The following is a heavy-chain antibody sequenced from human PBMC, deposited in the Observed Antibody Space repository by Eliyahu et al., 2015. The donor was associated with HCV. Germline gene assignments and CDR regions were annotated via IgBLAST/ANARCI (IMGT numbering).Heavy chain of an antibody. Sequence: QVQLQESGPGLVKPSETLSLTCTVSGXSIPTYYWXWIRQPPGKGLEWIGYIHXRGSTHFNPSLKSRVTISVDTSKNQFSLNLTSVTAADTAVYYCASGGGGIAVAGTGGWFDPWGQGTLVTVSS. CDR2: IHXRGST. CDR1: GXSIPTYY. J-gene: IGHJ5*02. CDR3: ASGGGGIAVAGTGGWFDP. D-gene: IGHD6-19*01. V-gene: IGHV4-59*01.